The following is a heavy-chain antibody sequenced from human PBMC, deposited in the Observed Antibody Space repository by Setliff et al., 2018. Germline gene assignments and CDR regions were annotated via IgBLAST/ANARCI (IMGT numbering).Heavy chain of an antibody. CDR1: GGSISSSSYY. J-gene: IGHJ2*01. V-gene: IGHV4-39*07. Sequence: PSETLSLTCTVSGGSISSSSYYWGWIRQPPGKGLEWIGTIYYTGNTYYNPSLKSRVSMSVEKSKNQFSLKLTSVTAADTAVYYCARAQVVFAISAPVWYFELWGRGTQVTVSS. D-gene: IGHD2-21*01. CDR3: ARAQVVFAISAPVWYFEL. CDR2: IYYTGNT.